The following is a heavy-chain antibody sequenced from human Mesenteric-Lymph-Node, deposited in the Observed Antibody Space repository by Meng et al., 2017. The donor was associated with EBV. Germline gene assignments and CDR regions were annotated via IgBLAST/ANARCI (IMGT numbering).Heavy chain of an antibody. J-gene: IGHJ4*02. Sequence: PLQDPAPGLVKPSQTLSLTCTVSGCSVNSGTYYWSWIRQPPGKGLEWIGYIYYSGTTNYNPSLKGRVTISLDASKNQFSLKLSSVTAADTAVYYCVRGAAIGPRYFDYWGQGTLVTVSS. CDR1: GCSVNSGTYY. CDR2: IYYSGTT. V-gene: IGHV4-61*01. CDR3: VRGAAIGPRYFDY. D-gene: IGHD2-2*02.